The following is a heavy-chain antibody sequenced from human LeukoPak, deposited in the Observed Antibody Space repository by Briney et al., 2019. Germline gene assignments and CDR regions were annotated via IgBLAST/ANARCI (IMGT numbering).Heavy chain of an antibody. J-gene: IGHJ4*02. D-gene: IGHD3-22*01. CDR1: GLTFNNYW. CDR2: IKQDGSEK. CDR3: AKDQIYYYDSSGYSYADY. Sequence: GGSLRLSCAASGLTFNNYWMSWVRQAPGKGLEWVANIKQDGSEKYYVDSVKGRFTISRDNSKKTLFLQMNSLRAEDTAVYYCAKDQIYYYDSSGYSYADYWGQGTLVTVSS. V-gene: IGHV3-7*03.